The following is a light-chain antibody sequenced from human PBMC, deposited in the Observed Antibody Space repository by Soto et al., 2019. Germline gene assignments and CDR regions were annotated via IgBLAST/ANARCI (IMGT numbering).Light chain of an antibody. CDR3: SSYTSSSTLV. CDR1: SSDVGGYNH. J-gene: IGLJ2*01. V-gene: IGLV2-14*01. CDR2: AVS. Sequence: QSALTQPASVSASPGQSITISCTGTSSDVGGYNHVSWYQQHPGKAPKLMIYAVSNRPSGVSNRFSASKSGNTASLTISGLQAEDEADYYCSSYTSSSTLVFGGGTKLTVL.